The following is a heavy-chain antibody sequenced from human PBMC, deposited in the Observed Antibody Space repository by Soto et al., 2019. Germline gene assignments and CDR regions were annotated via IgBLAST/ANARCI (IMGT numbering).Heavy chain of an antibody. Sequence: GASVKVSCTASGYTFTSYGISWVRQAPGQGLEWMGWINPNSGSTNYAQKFQGWVTMTRDTSISTAYMELSRLRSDDTAVYYCAREGYCSSTSCPSLDVWGKGTTVTVSS. CDR2: INPNSGST. J-gene: IGHJ6*04. V-gene: IGHV1-2*04. CDR1: GYTFTSYG. D-gene: IGHD2-2*01. CDR3: AREGYCSSTSCPSLDV.